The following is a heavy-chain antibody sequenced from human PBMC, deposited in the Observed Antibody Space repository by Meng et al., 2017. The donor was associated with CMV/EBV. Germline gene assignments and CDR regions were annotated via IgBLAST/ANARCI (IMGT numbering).Heavy chain of an antibody. J-gene: IGHJ4*02. V-gene: IGHV3-21*01. CDR3: ARVKSWDPYYFDY. CDR2: ISSSSSYI. CDR1: GFTFSSYS. D-gene: IGHD1-26*01. Sequence: GGSLRLSCAASGFTFSSYSMNWVRQAPGKGLEWVSSISSSSSYIYYADSVKGRFTIPRDNAKNSLYLQMNSLRAEDTAVYYCARVKSWDPYYFDYWGQGTLVTVSS.